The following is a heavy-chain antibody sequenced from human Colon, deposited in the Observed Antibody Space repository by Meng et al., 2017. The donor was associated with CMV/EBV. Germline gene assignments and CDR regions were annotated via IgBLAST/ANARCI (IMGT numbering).Heavy chain of an antibody. CDR3: ARETWGAVAGTGNFED. V-gene: IGHV1-2*02. J-gene: IGHJ4*02. Sequence: QEQLVQSGGEVKKPGASVKVFCKASGYTFTDYYMHWVRQAPGQGLEWMGWIKPNSGGTNYAQKFQGRVTMTRDTSISTAYMELKRLRSDDTAVYYCARETWGAVAGTGNFEDWGQGTLVTVSS. D-gene: IGHD6-13*01. CDR1: GYTFTDYY. CDR2: IKPNSGGT.